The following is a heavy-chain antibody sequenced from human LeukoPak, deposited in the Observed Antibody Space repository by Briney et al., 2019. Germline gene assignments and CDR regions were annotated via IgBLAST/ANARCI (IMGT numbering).Heavy chain of an antibody. D-gene: IGHD3-10*01. CDR2: INWNGGST. CDR3: ARGGWFGELLFDY. V-gene: IGHV3-20*04. J-gene: IGHJ4*02. Sequence: PGGSLRLSCAASGFTVSSNYMSWVRQAPGKGLEWVSGINWNGGSTGYADSVKGRFTISRDNAKNSLYLQMNSLRAEDTALYYCARGGWFGELLFDYWGQGTLVTVSS. CDR1: GFTVSSNY.